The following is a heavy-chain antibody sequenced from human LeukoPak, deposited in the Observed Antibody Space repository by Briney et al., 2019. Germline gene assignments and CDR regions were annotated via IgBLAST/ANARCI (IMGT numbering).Heavy chain of an antibody. D-gene: IGHD3-3*01. Sequence: GGSLRLSCAASGFTFSSYAMHWVRQAPGKGLEWVAVISYDGSNKYYADSVKGRFTISRDNSKNTLYLQMNSLRAEDTAVYYCARDGLTDQSPMKEWGDAFDIWGQGTMVTVSS. CDR2: ISYDGSNK. CDR3: ARDGLTDQSPMKEWGDAFDI. J-gene: IGHJ3*02. CDR1: GFTFSSYA. V-gene: IGHV3-30-3*01.